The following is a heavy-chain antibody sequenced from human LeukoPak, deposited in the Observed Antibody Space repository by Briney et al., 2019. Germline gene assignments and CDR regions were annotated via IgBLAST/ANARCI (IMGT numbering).Heavy chain of an antibody. Sequence: LSLTCTVSGGSISSYYWSWIRQPAGKGLEWVSGISWNSGSIGYADSVKGRFTISRDNAKNSLYLQMNSLRAEDTALYYCAKDSSWGLYYYDSSGYYDYYYYGMDVWGQGTTVTVSS. CDR2: ISWNSGSI. CDR3: AKDSSWGLYYYDSSGYYDYYYYGMDV. V-gene: IGHV3-9*01. CDR1: GGSISSYY. D-gene: IGHD3-22*01. J-gene: IGHJ6*02.